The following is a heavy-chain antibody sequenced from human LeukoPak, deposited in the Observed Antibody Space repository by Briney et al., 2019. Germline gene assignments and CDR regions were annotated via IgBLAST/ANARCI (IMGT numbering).Heavy chain of an antibody. CDR2: MNPNSGST. Sequence: ASVKVSCKASGYTFTSYDINWVRQATGQGLEWMGWMNPNSGSTGYAQKFQGRVTITRNTSISTAYMELSSLRSEDTAVYYCAREIIGYCSSTSCYRSAFDIWGQGTMVTVSS. CDR3: AREIIGYCSSTSCYRSAFDI. V-gene: IGHV1-8*03. CDR1: GYTFTSYD. J-gene: IGHJ3*02. D-gene: IGHD2-2*02.